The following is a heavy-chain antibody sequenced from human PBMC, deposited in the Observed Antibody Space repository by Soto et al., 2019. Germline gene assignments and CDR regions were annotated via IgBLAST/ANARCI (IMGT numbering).Heavy chain of an antibody. V-gene: IGHV2-5*02. J-gene: IGHJ6*02. CDR3: AHSRHSSSWVYSYYYGMDV. Sequence: QITLKESGPTLVKPTQTLTLTCTFSGFSLSTSGVGVGWIRQPPGKALEWLALIYWDDDKRYSPSLKSRLTIPKDTSKNQVVLTITTMDPVDTPTYYCAHSRHSSSWVYSYYYGMDVWGQGTTVTVSS. CDR1: GFSLSTSGVG. D-gene: IGHD6-13*01. CDR2: IYWDDDK.